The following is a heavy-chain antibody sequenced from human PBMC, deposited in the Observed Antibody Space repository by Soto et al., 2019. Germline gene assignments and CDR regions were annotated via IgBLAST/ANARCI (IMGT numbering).Heavy chain of an antibody. Sequence: PSETLSLTCTFSGGSIISYYWSWIRQPAGKGLEWIGRIYTSGNTNYNPSLKSRATISVDTSKNQCSLKLTSVTAADSAVYFCARTVMPVGNLAAFDHWGQGVLVTVSS. V-gene: IGHV4-4*07. CDR3: ARTVMPVGNLAAFDH. CDR2: IYTSGNT. D-gene: IGHD7-27*01. CDR1: GGSIISYY. J-gene: IGHJ4*02.